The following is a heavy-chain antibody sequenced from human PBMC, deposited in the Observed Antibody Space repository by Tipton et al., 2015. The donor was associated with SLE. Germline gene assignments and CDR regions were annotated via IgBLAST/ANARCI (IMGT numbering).Heavy chain of an antibody. D-gene: IGHD3-9*01. CDR2: INHSGST. V-gene: IGHV4-34*01. J-gene: IGHJ6*03. Sequence: TLSLTCAVYGGSFSGYYWSWIRQPPGKGLEWIGEINHSGSTNYNPSLKSRVTISVDTSKNQFSLKLSSVTAADTAVYYCARGGPDWGYCYYMDVWGKGTTVTVSS. CDR1: GGSFSGYY. CDR3: ARGGPDWGYCYYMDV.